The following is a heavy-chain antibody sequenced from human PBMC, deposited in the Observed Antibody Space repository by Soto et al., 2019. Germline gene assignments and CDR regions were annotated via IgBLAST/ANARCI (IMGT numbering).Heavy chain of an antibody. Sequence: QAGGSLRLSCAASGFTFSSYSMNWVRQAPGKGLEWVSYISSSSSTIYYADSVKGRFTISRDNAKNSLYLQMNSLRDEDTAVYYCARDKGLTGTTADFDYWGQGTLVTVSS. D-gene: IGHD1-7*01. CDR2: ISSSSSTI. CDR3: ARDKGLTGTTADFDY. J-gene: IGHJ4*02. V-gene: IGHV3-48*02. CDR1: GFTFSSYS.